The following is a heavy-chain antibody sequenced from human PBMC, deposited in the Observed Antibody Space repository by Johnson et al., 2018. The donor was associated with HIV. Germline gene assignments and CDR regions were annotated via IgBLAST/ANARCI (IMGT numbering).Heavy chain of an antibody. J-gene: IGHJ3*02. Sequence: VQLVESGGGIVRPGGSLRLSCAASGITVSSNEMSWVRQAPGQGLEWVSSISGGSTYYADSRRGRFTISRDNSKNTLYLQMNSLRAEDTAVYYCARAHDAFDIWGQGTMVTVSS. CDR2: ISGGST. CDR1: GITVSSNE. CDR3: ARAHDAFDI. V-gene: IGHV3-38-3*01.